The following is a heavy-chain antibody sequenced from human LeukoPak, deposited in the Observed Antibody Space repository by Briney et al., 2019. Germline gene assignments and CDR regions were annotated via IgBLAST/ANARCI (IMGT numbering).Heavy chain of an antibody. CDR2: ISSSSSYI. Sequence: RPGGSLRLSCAASGFTFSSYSMNWVRQAPGKGLEWVSSISSSSSYIYYADSVKGRFTSSRDNAKNSLYLQMNSLRAEDTAVHYCARDYSSGWYYFDYWGQGTLVTVST. CDR3: ARDYSSGWYYFDY. J-gene: IGHJ4*02. V-gene: IGHV3-21*01. D-gene: IGHD6-19*01. CDR1: GFTFSSYS.